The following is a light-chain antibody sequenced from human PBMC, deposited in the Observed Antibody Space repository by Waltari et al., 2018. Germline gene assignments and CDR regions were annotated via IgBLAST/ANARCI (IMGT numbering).Light chain of an antibody. CDR1: NLGNKY. CDR3: QTWGSGAVV. Sequence: SYERTQPPSVSVSPGQTARITCSGDNLGNKYASWYQQRPGQSPILVIYQDDKRPSGIPERFSGSSSGDPATLTISGTQAVDEADYYCQTWGSGAVVFGGGTKVTVL. CDR2: QDD. V-gene: IGLV3-1*01. J-gene: IGLJ3*02.